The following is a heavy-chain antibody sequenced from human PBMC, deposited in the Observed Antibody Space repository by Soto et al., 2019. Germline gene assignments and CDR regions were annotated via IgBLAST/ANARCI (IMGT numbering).Heavy chain of an antibody. Sequence: QVQLQQWGAGLLKPSETLSLTCAVYGGSFSNYYWSWIRQPPGKGLEWIGEITHSGSTNYNPSLKSRVTISIDTSKSQFSLKLSSVTAADTAVYYCARGRGRYCSSTSCLRIHDIWGQGKMVTVSS. CDR2: ITHSGST. V-gene: IGHV4-34*01. J-gene: IGHJ3*02. D-gene: IGHD2-2*01. CDR3: ARGRGRYCSSTSCLRIHDI. CDR1: GGSFSNYY.